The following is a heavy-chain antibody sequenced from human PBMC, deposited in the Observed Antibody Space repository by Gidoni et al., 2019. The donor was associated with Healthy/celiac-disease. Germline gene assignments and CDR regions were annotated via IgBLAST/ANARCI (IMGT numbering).Heavy chain of an antibody. CDR3: ARRGGTYYDSRVIS. J-gene: IGHJ5*02. V-gene: IGHV4-39*01. CDR1: GGSITSSSYY. D-gene: IGHD3-22*01. CDR2: IYYSGST. Sequence: QRQLQGSGPGLGKRSETLSLTCAVSGGSITSSSYYWGWIRQPPGKGLEWIGRIYYSGSTYYNPSLKSRVTISVDTSKTQFSLKLSSVTAADTAVYYCARRGGTYYDSRVISWGQGTLVTVSS.